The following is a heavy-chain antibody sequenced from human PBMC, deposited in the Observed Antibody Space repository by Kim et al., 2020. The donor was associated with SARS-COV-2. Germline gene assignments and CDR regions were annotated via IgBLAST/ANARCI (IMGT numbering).Heavy chain of an antibody. V-gene: IGHV3-21*06. CDR1: GFSFSSYS. Sequence: GGSLRLSCAAFGFSFSSYSMAWVRQAPGKGLEWVASINRKSDYIYYTDSVKGRFIISRDNVQNSLSLQKNYLSAEDTAVYCCAKGPPAYAEPIDSWGQGTLVTVSS. CDR2: INRKSDYI. J-gene: IGHJ4*02. CDR3: AKGPPAYAEPIDS. D-gene: IGHD2-2*01.